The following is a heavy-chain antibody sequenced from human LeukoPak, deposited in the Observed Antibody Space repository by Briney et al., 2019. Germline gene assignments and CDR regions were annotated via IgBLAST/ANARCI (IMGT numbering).Heavy chain of an antibody. J-gene: IGHJ6*02. CDR3: ARWGYSSSWSLHYYYGMDV. CDR1: GFTFSSYS. V-gene: IGHV3-21*01. Sequence: PGGSLRLSCAASGFTFSSYSMNWVRQAPGKGLEWVSFISSSSSFINYADSVKGRFTISRDNSKNTLYLQMNSLRAEDTAVYYCARWGYSSSWSLHYYYGMDVWGQGTTVTVSS. CDR2: ISSSSSFI. D-gene: IGHD6-13*01.